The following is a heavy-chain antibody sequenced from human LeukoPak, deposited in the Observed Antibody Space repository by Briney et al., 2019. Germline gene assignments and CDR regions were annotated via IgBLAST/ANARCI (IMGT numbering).Heavy chain of an antibody. J-gene: IGHJ4*02. D-gene: IGHD5-18*01. V-gene: IGHV3-30*04. CDR2: ISYDGSNK. CDR1: GFTFSSYA. CDR3: ARDHEPIQLWHNYFDY. Sequence: GGSLRLSCAASGFTFSSYAMHWVRQAPGKGLEWVAVISYDGSNKYYADSVKGRFTISRDNSKNTLYLQMNSLRAEDTAVYYCARDHEPIQLWHNYFDYWGQGTLVTVSS.